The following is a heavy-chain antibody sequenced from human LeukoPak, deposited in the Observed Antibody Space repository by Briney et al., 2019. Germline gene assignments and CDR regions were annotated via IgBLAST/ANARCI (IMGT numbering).Heavy chain of an antibody. D-gene: IGHD3-22*01. CDR3: ARDLLRGIFDY. CDR1: GFTFGSYW. J-gene: IGHJ4*02. V-gene: IGHV3-7*01. CDR2: IKQDGSEK. Sequence: GGSLRLSCAASGFTFGSYWMSWVRQAPGKGLEWVANIKQDGSEKYYVDSVKGRFTISRDNAKNSLYLQMNSLRAEDTAVYYCARDLLRGIFDYWGQGTLVTVSS.